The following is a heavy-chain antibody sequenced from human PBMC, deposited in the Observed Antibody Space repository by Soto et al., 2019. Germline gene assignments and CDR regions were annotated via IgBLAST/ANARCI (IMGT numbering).Heavy chain of an antibody. CDR3: AKTVAGPYYYYGMEV. Sequence: ASVKVSCKASGGTFSSYAVTWVRQAPGQGLEWMGGIIPIFGTANYAQKFQGRVTITADESTSTAYMELSSLRSEDTAVYYCAKTVAGPYYYYGMEVWGQGTTVTVSS. J-gene: IGHJ6*02. V-gene: IGHV1-69*13. D-gene: IGHD6-19*01. CDR2: IIPIFGTA. CDR1: GGTFSSYA.